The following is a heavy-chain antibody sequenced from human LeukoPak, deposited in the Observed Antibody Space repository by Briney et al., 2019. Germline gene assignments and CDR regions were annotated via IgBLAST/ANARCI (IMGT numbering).Heavy chain of an antibody. Sequence: GGSLRLSCAASGFTFSSYAMSWVRQAPGKGLEWVAVISYDGSNKYYADSVKGRFTISRDNSKNTLYLQMNSLRAEDTAVYYCARVAYDFWSGYYTDVYFDYWGQGTLVTVSS. J-gene: IGHJ4*02. D-gene: IGHD3-3*01. CDR2: ISYDGSNK. CDR3: ARVAYDFWSGYYTDVYFDY. V-gene: IGHV3-30-3*01. CDR1: GFTFSSYA.